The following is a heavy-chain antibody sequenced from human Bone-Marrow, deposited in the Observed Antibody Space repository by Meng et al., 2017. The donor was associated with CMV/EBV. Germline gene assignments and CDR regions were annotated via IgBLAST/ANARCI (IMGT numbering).Heavy chain of an antibody. CDR3: AKTRRYSSGGLDS. J-gene: IGHJ4*02. V-gene: IGHV4-39*01. CDR1: GGSISTGSYY. CDR2: IYYSGKT. D-gene: IGHD6-19*01. Sequence: GSLRLSCTVSGGSISTGSYYWGWIRQPPGKGLEWIGSIYYSGKTYYNPSLKSRVTISVDTSKNQFSLKLSSVTAADAAVYYCAKTRRYSSGGLDSWGQGTRVTVSS.